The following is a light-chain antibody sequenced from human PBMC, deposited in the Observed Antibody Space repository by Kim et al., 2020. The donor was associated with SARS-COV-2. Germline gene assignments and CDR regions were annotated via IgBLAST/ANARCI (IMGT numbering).Light chain of an antibody. CDR3: MQVLQIPRT. J-gene: IGKJ2*01. V-gene: IGKV2-28*01. Sequence: DVVMTQSPLSLPVTLGQPASISCRSSQSLLYSDGYTYLDWYLQKPGQSPQLLIYLGSNRASGVPDRFSGSGSGTDFTLKISRVAAEDVGVYYCMQVLQIPRTFGQGTKLEIK. CDR1: QSLLYSDGYTY. CDR2: LGS.